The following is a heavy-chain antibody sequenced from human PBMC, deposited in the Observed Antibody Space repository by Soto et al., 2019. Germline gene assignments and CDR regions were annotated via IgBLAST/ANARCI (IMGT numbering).Heavy chain of an antibody. Sequence: ASVKVSCKASGYTFTSYGISWVRQAPGQGLEWMGWISAYNGNTNYAQKLQGRVTMTTDTSTSTAYMELRSLRSDDTAVYYCARERIAVAVNDAFDIWGQGTMVTVSS. CDR1: GYTFTSYG. CDR3: ARERIAVAVNDAFDI. J-gene: IGHJ3*02. CDR2: ISAYNGNT. V-gene: IGHV1-18*01. D-gene: IGHD6-19*01.